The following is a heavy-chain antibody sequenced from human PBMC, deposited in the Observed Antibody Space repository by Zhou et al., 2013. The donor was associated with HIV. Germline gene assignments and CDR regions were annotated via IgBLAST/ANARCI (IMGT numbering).Heavy chain of an antibody. D-gene: IGHD1-26*01. V-gene: IGHV1-8*01. CDR3: AGRPSGSYVRGEFDY. J-gene: IGHJ4*02. CDR2: MNPNSGNT. CDR1: GYTFINYD. Sequence: QVQLVQSGAEVKKPGASVKVSCKASGYTFINYDINWVRQATGQGLEWMGWMNPNSGNTGYAQKFQGRVTMTRNTSINTAYMELSSLRSEDTAVYYCAGRPSGSYVRGEFDYWGQGTLVTVSS.